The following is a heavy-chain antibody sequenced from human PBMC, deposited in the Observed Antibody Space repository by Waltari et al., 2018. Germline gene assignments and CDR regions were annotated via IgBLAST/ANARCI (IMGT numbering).Heavy chain of an antibody. V-gene: IGHV5-51*01. CDR1: GYRFTGYW. J-gene: IGHJ4*02. Sequence: EVQLVQSGAEVKRPGDSLKISCETSGYRFTGYWIAWVRQMPGKGMGFMGIIYPGDSNTKYSPSLHGKVTLSVDKAFPTAYLQWSSLKASDTAMYFCERHNHDDTGYYDYWGQGTLVTVSS. CDR3: ERHNHDDTGYYDY. CDR2: IYPGDSNT. D-gene: IGHD3-9*01.